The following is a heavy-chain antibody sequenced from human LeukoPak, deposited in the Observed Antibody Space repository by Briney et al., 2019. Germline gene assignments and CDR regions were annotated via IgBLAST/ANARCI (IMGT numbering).Heavy chain of an antibody. V-gene: IGHV3-30-3*01. CDR3: ARGPPRGIAAAGHGYYYYYGMDV. Sequence: GGSLRLSCAASGFTFSSYAMHWVRRAPGKGLEWVAVISYDGSNKYYADSVKGRFTISRDNSKNTLYLQMNSLRAEDTAVYYCARGPPRGIAAAGHGYYYYYGMDVWGQGTTVTVSS. D-gene: IGHD6-13*01. J-gene: IGHJ6*02. CDR2: ISYDGSNK. CDR1: GFTFSSYA.